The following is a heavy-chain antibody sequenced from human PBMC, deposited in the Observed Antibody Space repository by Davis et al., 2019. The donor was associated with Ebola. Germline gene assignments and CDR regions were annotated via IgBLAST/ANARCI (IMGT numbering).Heavy chain of an antibody. CDR1: GDSINIGGYY. Sequence: MPSETLSLTCTVSGDSINIGGYYWTWIRQHPAKGLEWIGYIYYSGSTSYNPSLKSRLTISLDMSKKQFALKLNSVTAADTAVYYCARDNFYGDYYYGMDVWGQGTTVTVSS. V-gene: IGHV4-31*03. CDR3: ARDNFYGDYYYGMDV. D-gene: IGHD4-17*01. J-gene: IGHJ6*02. CDR2: IYYSGST.